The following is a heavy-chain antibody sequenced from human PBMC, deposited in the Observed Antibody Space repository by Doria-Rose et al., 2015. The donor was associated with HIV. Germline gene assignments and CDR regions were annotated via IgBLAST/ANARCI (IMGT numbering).Heavy chain of an antibody. CDR2: IFSDDER. V-gene: IGHV2-26*01. D-gene: IGHD6-13*01. CDR3: ARIKSSRWYHKYYFDF. Sequence: ESGPVLVKPTETLTLTCTVSGVSLSSPGMGVSWIRQPPGKALEWLANIFSDDERSYKTSLKSRPTIARDTSKSQVVLTMTDMDPVDTATYYCARIKSSRWYHKYYFDFWGQGTLVIVSA. J-gene: IGHJ4*02. CDR1: GVSLSSPGMG.